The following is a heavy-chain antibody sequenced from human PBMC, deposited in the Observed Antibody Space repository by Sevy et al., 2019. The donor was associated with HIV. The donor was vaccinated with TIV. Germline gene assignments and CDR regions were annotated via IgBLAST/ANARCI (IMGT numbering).Heavy chain of an antibody. J-gene: IGHJ4*02. D-gene: IGHD4-17*01. CDR2: IHPGDSDT. CDR1: GYSFANYW. CDR3: ATFAYGDYVGYFDF. V-gene: IGHV5-51*01. Sequence: GESLISCKGSGYSFANYWIGWVRQMPGKGLEWMGIIHPGDSDTRYSLSFQGQVTMSADKSISTAYLQWNSLKASDTAMYYCATFAYGDYVGYFDFWGQGSLVTVSS.